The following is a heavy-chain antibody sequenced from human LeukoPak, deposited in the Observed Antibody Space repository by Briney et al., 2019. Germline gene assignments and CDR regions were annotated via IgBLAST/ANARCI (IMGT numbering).Heavy chain of an antibody. D-gene: IGHD6-13*01. V-gene: IGHV3-7*04. CDR1: EFTFTTYW. J-gene: IGHJ5*02. Sequence: PGGSLRLSCAASEFTFTTYWMSWVRQAPGEGLEWVANIKQDGSEKYYMDSVKGRFTISRDNAKNSLYLQMSSLRAEDTAVYYCARVAAAVPDQWGQGTLVTVSS. CDR3: ARVAAAVPDQ. CDR2: IKQDGSEK.